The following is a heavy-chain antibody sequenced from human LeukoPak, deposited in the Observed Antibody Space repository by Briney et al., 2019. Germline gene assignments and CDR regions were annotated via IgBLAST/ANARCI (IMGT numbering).Heavy chain of an antibody. J-gene: IGHJ4*02. CDR3: AIDILTGYYRLDYFDY. V-gene: IGHV4-38-2*02. Sequence: SETLSLTCTVSGYSISSGYYWGWIRQPPGKGLEWIGSIYHSGSTYYNPSLKSRVTISVDTSKNQFSLKLSSVTAADTAVYYCAIDILTGYYRLDYFDYWGQGTLVTVSS. CDR2: IYHSGST. D-gene: IGHD3-9*01. CDR1: GYSISSGYY.